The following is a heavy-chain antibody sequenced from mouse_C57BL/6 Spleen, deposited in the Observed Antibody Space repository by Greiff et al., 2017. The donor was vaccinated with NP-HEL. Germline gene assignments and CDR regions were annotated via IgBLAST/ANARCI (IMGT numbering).Heavy chain of an antibody. CDR1: GYTFTSYW. V-gene: IGHV1-69*01. J-gene: IGHJ4*01. CDR3: ARSDYYGSRSYAMDY. Sequence: QVQLQQPGAELVMPGASVKLSCKASGYTFTSYWMHWVKQRPGQGLEWIGEIDPSDSSNTYNQKFKGKSTLNVDKSYSTAYMQLSSLTSEDSAVYYCARSDYYGSRSYAMDYWGQGTSVTVSS. D-gene: IGHD1-1*01. CDR2: IDPSDSSN.